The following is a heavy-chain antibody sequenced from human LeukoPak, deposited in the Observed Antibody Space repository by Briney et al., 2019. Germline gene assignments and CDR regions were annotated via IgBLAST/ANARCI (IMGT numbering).Heavy chain of an antibody. Sequence: SETLSLTCTVSGVSISSSGYYWGWIRQPPGKGLEWIGSIYYSGTTYYNPSLKSRVAISVDTSKNQFSLKLSSVTAADTAVYYCARAEANWLSSSNWFDPWGQGTLVTVSS. CDR3: ARAEANWLSSSNWFDP. D-gene: IGHD3-9*01. J-gene: IGHJ5*02. CDR1: GVSISSSGYY. CDR2: IYYSGTT. V-gene: IGHV4-39*01.